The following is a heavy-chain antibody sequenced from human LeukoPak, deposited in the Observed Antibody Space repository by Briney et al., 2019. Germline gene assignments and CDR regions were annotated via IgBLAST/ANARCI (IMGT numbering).Heavy chain of an antibody. CDR1: GFTFSSYS. V-gene: IGHV3-21*01. J-gene: IGHJ6*04. Sequence: GGSLRLSRAASGFTFSSYSMNWVRQAPGKGLEWVSSISSSSSYIYYADSVKGRFTISRDNAKNSLYLQMNSLRAEDTAVYYCARERGTSSERYYYYYYGMDVWGKGTTVTVSS. CDR2: ISSSSSYI. CDR3: ARERGTSSERYYYYYYGMDV. D-gene: IGHD6-19*01.